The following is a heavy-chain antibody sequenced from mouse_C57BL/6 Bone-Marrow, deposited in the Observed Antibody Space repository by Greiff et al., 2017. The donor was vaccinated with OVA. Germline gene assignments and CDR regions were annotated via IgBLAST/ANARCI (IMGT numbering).Heavy chain of an antibody. V-gene: IGHV1-36*01. CDR3: ATEKPPAQATYCYAMDY. CDR1: GFTFTDYY. J-gene: IGHJ4*01. CDR2: VYPYNGGT. D-gene: IGHD3-2*02. Sequence: EVQLVESGPVLVKPGPSVKISCKASGFTFTDYYMHWVKQSHGKSLEWIGLVYPYNGGTSYNQKFKGKATLTVDTSSSTAYMELNSLTSEDSAVYYCATEKPPAQATYCYAMDYWGQGTSVTVSS.